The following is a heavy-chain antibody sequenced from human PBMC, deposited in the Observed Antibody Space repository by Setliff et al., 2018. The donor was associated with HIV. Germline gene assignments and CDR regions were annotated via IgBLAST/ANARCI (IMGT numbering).Heavy chain of an antibody. J-gene: IGHJ6*03. CDR3: ARDYYDDTYYSPGIYYLYYMDV. V-gene: IGHV4-4*02. CDR2: ISQSGST. D-gene: IGHD3-10*01. Sequence: SETLSLTCAVSGGSMRTGDWWGWVRQSPGKGLEWIGEISQSGSTNYNPSLRSRITISVDTSKNQFSLKVNSVTAADTAVYYCARDYYDDTYYSPGIYYLYYMDVWGKGTTVTVSS. CDR1: GGSMRTGDW.